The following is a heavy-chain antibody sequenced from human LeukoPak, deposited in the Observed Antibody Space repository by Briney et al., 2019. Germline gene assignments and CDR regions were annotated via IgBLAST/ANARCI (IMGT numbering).Heavy chain of an antibody. J-gene: IGHJ5*02. Sequence: ASVKVSCKASGYTFTSYDINWVRHATGQGLEWMGWMNPNSGNTGYAQKFQGRVTMTRNTSISTAYMELSSLRSEDTAVYYCARGSSWYYGPAWFDPWGQGTLVTVSS. V-gene: IGHV1-8*01. CDR2: MNPNSGNT. CDR3: ARGSSWYYGPAWFDP. CDR1: GYTFTSYD. D-gene: IGHD6-13*01.